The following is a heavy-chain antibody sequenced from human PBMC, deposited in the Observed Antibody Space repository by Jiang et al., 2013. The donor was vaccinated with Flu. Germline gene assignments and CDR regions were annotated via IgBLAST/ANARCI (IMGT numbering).Heavy chain of an antibody. Sequence: QTLSLTCAISGDSVSSNSAAWNWIRQSPSRGLEWLGRTYYRSKWYNDYAVSVKSRITINPDTSKNQFSLQLNSVTPEDTAVYYCARGFVFKYSGSYPNWFDPSGRGNPWSPSPQ. V-gene: IGHV6-1*01. D-gene: IGHD1-26*01. CDR1: GDSVSSNSAA. CDR2: TYYRSKWYN. J-gene: IGHJ5*02. CDR3: ARGFVFKYSGSYPNWFDP.